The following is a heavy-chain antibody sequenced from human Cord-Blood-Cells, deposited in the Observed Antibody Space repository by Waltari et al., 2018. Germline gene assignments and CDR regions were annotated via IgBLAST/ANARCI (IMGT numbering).Heavy chain of an antibody. V-gene: IGHV4-39*01. D-gene: IGHD5-12*01. CDR1: GGSISSSSYY. CDR2: IYYSGST. CDR3: ARQGVATTDYYYYGMDV. J-gene: IGHJ6*02. Sequence: QLQLQESGPGLVKPSETLSLTCTVSGGSISSSSYYCGWIRQPPGKGLEWIGSIYYSGSTYYNPSLKSRVTISVDTSKNQFSLKLSSVTAADTAVYYCARQGVATTDYYYYGMDVWGQGTTVTVSS.